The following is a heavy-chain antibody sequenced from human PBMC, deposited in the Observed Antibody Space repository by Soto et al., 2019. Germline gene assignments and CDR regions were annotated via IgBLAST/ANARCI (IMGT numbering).Heavy chain of an antibody. CDR2: IYPGDFDT. J-gene: IGHJ3*02. D-gene: IGHD2-21*02. V-gene: IGHV5-51*01. CDR3: AKHRPCGGDGIGSHAFDI. Sequence: GESLKISCKTSGYSFSTYWIGWVRQMPGKGLEWMGIIYPGDFDTRYSPSFQGQVTISADKSISTAYLQWSSLKASDAAMYYCAKHRPCGGDGIGSHAFDIWGQGTMVTV. CDR1: GYSFSTYW.